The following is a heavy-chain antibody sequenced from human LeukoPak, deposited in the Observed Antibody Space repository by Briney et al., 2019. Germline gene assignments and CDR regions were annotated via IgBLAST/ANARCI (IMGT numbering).Heavy chain of an antibody. J-gene: IGHJ4*02. CDR3: AKEGQLPY. CDR1: GFTFDDYA. CDR2: ISWNSGSI. V-gene: IGHV3-9*01. D-gene: IGHD2-2*01. Sequence: GGSLRLSCAASGFTFDDYAMPWVRQAPGKGLEWVSGISWNSGSIGYADSVKGRFTISRDNAKNSLYLQMNSLRAEDTALYYCAKEGQLPYWGQGTLVTVSS.